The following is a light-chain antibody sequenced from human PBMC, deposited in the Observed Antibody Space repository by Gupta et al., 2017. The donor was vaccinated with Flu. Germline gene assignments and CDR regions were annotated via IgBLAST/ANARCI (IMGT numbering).Light chain of an antibody. Sequence: STGQTATITCSGDKLGSNFVSWYHQRPGQSPVLVIYQDRKRPSGIPERFSGSNSGNTATLTIRGTQPLDEADFFCQAWHKNTVIFGGGTKLTVL. CDR3: QAWHKNTVI. CDR2: QDR. CDR1: KLGSNF. J-gene: IGLJ2*01. V-gene: IGLV3-1*01.